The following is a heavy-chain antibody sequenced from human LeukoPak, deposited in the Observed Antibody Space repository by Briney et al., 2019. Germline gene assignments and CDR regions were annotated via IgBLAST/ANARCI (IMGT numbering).Heavy chain of an antibody. Sequence: SETLSLTCIVSXGSMSNYYWSWVRQPPGKGLEWIGCVHYSGSTKYNPSLKSRVTISIDTSKNQFSLEVTSVTAADTAVYFCARGINVGATSFWGQGALVTVSS. CDR3: ARGINVGATSF. CDR1: XGSMSNYY. J-gene: IGHJ4*02. D-gene: IGHD1-26*01. CDR2: VHYSGST. V-gene: IGHV4-59*01.